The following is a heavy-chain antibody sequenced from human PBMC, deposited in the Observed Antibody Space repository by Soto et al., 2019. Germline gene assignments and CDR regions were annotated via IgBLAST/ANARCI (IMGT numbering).Heavy chain of an antibody. D-gene: IGHD5-12*01. V-gene: IGHV3-23*01. CDR3: AKATGYSGYDWSYFDY. CDR2: IRGSGGDT. J-gene: IGHJ4*02. Sequence: GSLRLSCAASGFTFSSYAMSWVRQAPGKGLEWVSGIRGSGGDTYYADSVKGRFTISRDNSKNTLYLQVNSLRAEDTAVYYCAKATGYSGYDWSYFDYWGQGTLVTVSS. CDR1: GFTFSSYA.